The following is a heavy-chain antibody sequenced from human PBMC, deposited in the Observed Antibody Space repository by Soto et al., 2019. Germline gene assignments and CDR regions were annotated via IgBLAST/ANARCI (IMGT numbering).Heavy chain of an antibody. CDR2: ISPSDSDT. V-gene: IGHV5-51*01. D-gene: IGHD3-16*01. CDR1: GYILTRCC. J-gene: IGHJ5*02. Sequence: GESLKISCSGSGYILTRCCILWVRLMPGKGLEWMGIISPSDSDTRNSPSFQGQVTISADKSISTAYLQWSSLEASDTAMYYCARQLGEAAGFSWGEGTLVTVS. CDR3: ARQLGEAAGFS.